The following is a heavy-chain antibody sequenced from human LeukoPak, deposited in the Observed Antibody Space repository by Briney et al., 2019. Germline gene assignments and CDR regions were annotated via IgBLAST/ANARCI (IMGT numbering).Heavy chain of an antibody. Sequence: SQTLSPTCAVSGGSISTGAFSWYWLRQTPGQGPEWIGYIYSSGSSYYNPSLQSRFIISVDTSKNQLSLRVTSVTAADTAVYYCARDYTPNNYYYYMDVWGKGTTVTISS. CDR1: GGSISTGAFS. CDR2: IYSSGSS. J-gene: IGHJ6*03. V-gene: IGHV4-30-4*07. D-gene: IGHD4/OR15-4a*01. CDR3: ARDYTPNNYYYYMDV.